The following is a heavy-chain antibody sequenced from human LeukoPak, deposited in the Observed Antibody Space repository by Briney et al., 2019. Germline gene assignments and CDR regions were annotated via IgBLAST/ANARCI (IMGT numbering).Heavy chain of an antibody. D-gene: IGHD1-1*01. CDR1: GYTFTAYF. Sequence: ASVKVSCKASGYTFTAYFLHWVRQAPGQGLEWLGRLSPSTGDTDYAQNFQGSLTLTRDTSINTAYMELSSLTSADTAVYFCNIGTDLRFFDYWGQGSLVTVSS. V-gene: IGHV1-2*06. J-gene: IGHJ4*02. CDR2: LSPSTGDT. CDR3: NIGTDLRFFDY.